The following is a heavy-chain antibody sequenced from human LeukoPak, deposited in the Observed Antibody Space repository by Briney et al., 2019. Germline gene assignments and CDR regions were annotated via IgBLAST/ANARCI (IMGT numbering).Heavy chain of an antibody. CDR2: INHSGST. Sequence: PSETLSLTCAVYGGSFSGYYWSWIRQPPGKGLEWIGEINHSGSTNYNPSLKSRVTISVDTSKNQFPLKLSSVTAADTAVYYCARGPRSSGWYYYYGMDVWGQGTTVTVSS. J-gene: IGHJ6*02. D-gene: IGHD6-19*01. CDR1: GGSFSGYY. CDR3: ARGPRSSGWYYYYGMDV. V-gene: IGHV4-34*01.